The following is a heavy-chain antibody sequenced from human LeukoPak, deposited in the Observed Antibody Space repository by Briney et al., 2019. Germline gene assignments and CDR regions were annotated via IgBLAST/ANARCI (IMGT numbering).Heavy chain of an antibody. J-gene: IGHJ3*02. CDR1: GGSISSGDYY. V-gene: IGHV4-61*08. Sequence: SETLSLTCTVSGGSISSGDYYWSWIRQPPGKGLEWIGYIYYSGSTYYNPSLKSRVTISVDTSTNQFSLKLSSVTAADTAVYYCARDLGPYDAFDIRGQGTMVTVSS. CDR3: ARDLGPYDAFDI. CDR2: IYYSGST. D-gene: IGHD3-10*01.